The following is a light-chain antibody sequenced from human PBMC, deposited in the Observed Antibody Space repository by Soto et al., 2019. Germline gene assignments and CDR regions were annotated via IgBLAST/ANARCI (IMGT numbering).Light chain of an antibody. CDR2: DVS. CDR1: SSDVGDYNY. CDR3: SSYTSRSTLV. J-gene: IGLJ1*01. Sequence: QSVLTQPASVSGSPGQSITISCTGTSSDVGDYNYVSWYQQHPGKAPKVMIYDVSNRPSGVSNRFSGSKSGNTASLTISGLQDEDEADYYCSSYTSRSTLVFGTGTKVTVL. V-gene: IGLV2-14*01.